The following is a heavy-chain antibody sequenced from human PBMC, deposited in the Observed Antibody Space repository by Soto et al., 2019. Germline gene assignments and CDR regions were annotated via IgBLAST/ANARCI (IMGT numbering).Heavy chain of an antibody. J-gene: IGHJ3*02. CDR1: GGSISSSSYY. CDR2: IYYSGST. V-gene: IGHV4-39*01. CDR3: ASPPLGCSGGSCSGAFDI. Sequence: SETLSLTCTVSGGSISSSSYYWGWIRQPPGKGLEWIGSIYYSGSTYYNPSLKSRVTISVDTSKNQFSLKLSSVTAADTAVYYCASPPLGCSGGSCSGAFDIWGQGTMVTVSS. D-gene: IGHD2-15*01.